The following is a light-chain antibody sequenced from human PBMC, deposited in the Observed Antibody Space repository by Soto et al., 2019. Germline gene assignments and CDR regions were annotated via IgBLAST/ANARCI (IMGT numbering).Light chain of an antibody. CDR1: SSDVGGYNY. Sequence: QSVLTQPRSVSGSPGQSVTISCTGTSSDVGGYNYVSWYQQYPGKAPKLMIYDVSKRPSGVPDRFSGSKSGNTASLTISGLQAEDVADYYCYSYAGSYTFYVFGTGTNVTVL. CDR2: DVS. V-gene: IGLV2-11*01. CDR3: YSYAGSYTFYV. J-gene: IGLJ1*01.